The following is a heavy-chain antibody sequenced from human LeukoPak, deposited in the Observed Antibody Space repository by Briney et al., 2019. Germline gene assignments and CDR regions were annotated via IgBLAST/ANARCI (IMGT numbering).Heavy chain of an antibody. J-gene: IGHJ4*02. Sequence: PGGSLRLSCAASGFTVSINYMSCVRQAPGKVLECVSVIYSGGSTYYADSVKGRFTTSRDNSKNTLYLQMNSLRAEDTAVYYCARVGGQPLLYLIDYWGQGTLVTVSS. CDR3: ARVGGQPLLYLIDY. V-gene: IGHV3-66*01. CDR1: GFTVSINY. CDR2: IYSGGST. D-gene: IGHD2-2*02.